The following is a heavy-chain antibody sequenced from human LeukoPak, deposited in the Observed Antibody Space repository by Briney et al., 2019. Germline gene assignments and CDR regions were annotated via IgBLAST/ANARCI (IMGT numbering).Heavy chain of an antibody. CDR3: YCSSEGFDY. CDR1: GVTFSSYG. Sequence: PGGSLRLSCAASGVTFSSYGMHWVRQAPGKGLERVAFIRYDGSNKYYADSVKGRFTISRDNSKNTQYLQMNSVRAEDTAVYYPYCSSEGFDYWGQGTLVTVSS. V-gene: IGHV3-30*02. D-gene: IGHD2-2*01. J-gene: IGHJ4*02. CDR2: IRYDGSNK.